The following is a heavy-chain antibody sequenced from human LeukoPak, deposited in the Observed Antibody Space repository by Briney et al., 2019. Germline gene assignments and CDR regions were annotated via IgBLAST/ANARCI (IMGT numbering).Heavy chain of an antibody. D-gene: IGHD2-2*01. CDR2: ISGSVGST. V-gene: IGHV3-23*01. J-gene: IGHJ3*01. Sequence: PGGSLRLSCAASGFTFSSYVTSWVRQAPGKGLEWVSAISGSVGSTYYADSVKGRFTISRDDSLNILYLQMNRLRADDTAVYYCAKRIDIAVVPEAATHQAFDVWGQGTMVTVSS. CDR3: AKRIDIAVVPEAATHQAFDV. CDR1: GFTFSSYV.